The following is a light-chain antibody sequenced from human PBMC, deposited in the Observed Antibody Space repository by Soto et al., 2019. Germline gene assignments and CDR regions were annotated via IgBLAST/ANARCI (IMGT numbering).Light chain of an antibody. CDR1: QSVSSSY. Sequence: EIVLTQSPGTLSLSPGEGATLSCRASQSVSSSYLAWYQQKPGQAPRLLIYGASSRATGIPDRFSGSGSGTDFTLTISRLEPEDFAVYYCQQYGSSRATFGGGTKVDIK. V-gene: IGKV3-20*01. CDR3: QQYGSSRAT. J-gene: IGKJ4*01. CDR2: GAS.